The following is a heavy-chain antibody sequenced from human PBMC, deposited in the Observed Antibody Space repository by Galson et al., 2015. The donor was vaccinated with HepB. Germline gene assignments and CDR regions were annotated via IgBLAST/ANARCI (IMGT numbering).Heavy chain of an antibody. CDR2: IWKDGSNK. CDR3: AREDATITVAALEY. CDR1: GFAFGNYG. V-gene: IGHV3-33*01. D-gene: IGHD6-19*01. J-gene: IGHJ4*02. Sequence: SLRLSCAVSGFAFGNYGMHWVRQAPGKGLEWMALIWKDGSNKHYADSLKGRFRISRDNTKNTLFLEVDSLRAEDTAVYYCAREDATITVAALEYWGQGVLVTVSS.